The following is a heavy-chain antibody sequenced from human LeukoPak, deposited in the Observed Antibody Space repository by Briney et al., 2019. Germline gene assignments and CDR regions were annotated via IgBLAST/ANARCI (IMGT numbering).Heavy chain of an antibody. CDR2: ISSSGSTI. J-gene: IGHJ5*02. CDR3: ASTLFYGSGSYYRYNWFDP. D-gene: IGHD3-10*01. Sequence: GGSLRLSCAASGFTFRDYYMSWIRQAPGKGLEWVSYISSSGSTIYYADSVKGRFTISRDNAKNSLYLQMNSLRAEDTAVYYCASTLFYGSGSYYRYNWFDPWGQGTLVTVSS. CDR1: GFTFRDYY. V-gene: IGHV3-11*01.